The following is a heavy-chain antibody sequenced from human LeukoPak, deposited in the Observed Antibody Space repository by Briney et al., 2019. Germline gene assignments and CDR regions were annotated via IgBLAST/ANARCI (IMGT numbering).Heavy chain of an antibody. CDR2: IYSEGST. J-gene: IGHJ3*02. D-gene: IGHD3-22*01. CDR3: AMSYDSSGYDAFDI. CDR1: GFIVSSNY. V-gene: IGHV3-53*01. Sequence: AGGSLRLSFAASGFIVSSNYMTWVRQAPGKGLEWVSVIYSEGSTFYADSVKGRFTISRDNAKNTLYLQMNSVRAEDTAVYYCAMSYDSSGYDAFDIWGQGTMVTVSS.